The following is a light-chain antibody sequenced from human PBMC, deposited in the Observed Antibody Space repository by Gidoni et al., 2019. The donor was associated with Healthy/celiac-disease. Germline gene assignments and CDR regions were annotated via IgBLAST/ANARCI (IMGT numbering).Light chain of an antibody. V-gene: IGKV1-39*01. CDR1: QSISSY. CDR3: RQRYGTPVFT. CDR2: AAS. Sequence: IQLTHSPSPLSASVGDRVTTTCRASQSISSYLNWYHQKPGKAPKLLMYAASRLLGGVPSRFSGSGSRTDFTITISSLLPEDFTAYYCRQRYGTPVFTFGPGTKVDIK. J-gene: IGKJ3*01.